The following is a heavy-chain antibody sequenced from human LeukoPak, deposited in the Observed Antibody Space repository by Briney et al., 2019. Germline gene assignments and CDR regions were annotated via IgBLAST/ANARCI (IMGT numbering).Heavy chain of an antibody. Sequence: GGSLRLSCAASGFTLSTYTMNWVRQAPGKGLQWFSYISSSSTIYYADSVKGRFTISRDNAKNSLYLQMNSLRDEDTAVYYCARGVAARAFDIWGQGTMVTVSS. V-gene: IGHV3-48*02. CDR2: ISSSSTI. CDR1: GFTLSTYT. D-gene: IGHD2-15*01. J-gene: IGHJ3*02. CDR3: ARGVAARAFDI.